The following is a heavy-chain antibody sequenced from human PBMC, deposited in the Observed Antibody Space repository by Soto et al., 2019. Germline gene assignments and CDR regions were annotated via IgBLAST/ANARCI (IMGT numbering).Heavy chain of an antibody. CDR2: IYATGTT. D-gene: IGHD1-1*01. J-gene: IGHJ5*02. Sequence: QVQLQESGPGLVKPSETLSLTCTVSGASIRGFYWSWIRKAAGKGLEWIGRIYATGTTDYNPSLKSRVMMSVDTSKKQFPLKLRSVTAADTAVYYCVRDGTKTLRDWFDPWGQGISVTVSS. CDR1: GASIRGFY. CDR3: VRDGTKTLRDWFDP. V-gene: IGHV4-4*07.